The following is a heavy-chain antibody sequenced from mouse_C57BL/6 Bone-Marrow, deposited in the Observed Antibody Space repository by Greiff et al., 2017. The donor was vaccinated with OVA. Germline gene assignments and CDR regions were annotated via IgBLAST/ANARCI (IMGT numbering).Heavy chain of an antibody. V-gene: IGHV5-2*01. CDR1: EYEFPSHD. Sequence: EVKVVESGGGLVQPGESLKLSCESNEYEFPSHDMSWVRKTPEKRLELVAAINSDGGSTYYPDTMERRFIISRDNTKKTLYLQMSSLRSEDTALDYCARLYSNYLYYFDYWGQGTTLTVSS. CDR2: INSDGGST. CDR3: ARLYSNYLYYFDY. J-gene: IGHJ2*01. D-gene: IGHD2-5*01.